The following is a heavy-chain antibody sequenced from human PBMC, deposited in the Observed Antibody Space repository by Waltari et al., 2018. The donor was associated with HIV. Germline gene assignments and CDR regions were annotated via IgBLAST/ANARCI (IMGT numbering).Heavy chain of an antibody. V-gene: IGHV3-7*01. CDR2: IKEDGSEK. Sequence: EVQLVESGGGLVQPGGSLRLSCAASGFTFRSYWMGWVRQAPGKGLEWVANIKEDGSEKYYVDSVKGRFTISRDNAKNSLYLQMNSLRAEDTAVYYCARLNSVFSRSWHFDYWGQGTLVTVSS. CDR1: GFTFRSYW. J-gene: IGHJ4*02. CDR3: ARLNSVFSRSWHFDY. D-gene: IGHD6-13*01.